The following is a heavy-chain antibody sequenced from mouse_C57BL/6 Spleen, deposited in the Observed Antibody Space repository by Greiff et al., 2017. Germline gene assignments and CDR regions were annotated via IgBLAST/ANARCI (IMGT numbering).Heavy chain of an antibody. V-gene: IGHV3-6*01. CDR3: ARRDYGSLFDY. CDR2: ISYDGSN. CDR1: GYSITSGYY. D-gene: IGHD1-1*01. J-gene: IGHJ2*01. Sequence: EVKLVESGPGLVKPSQSLSLTCSVTGYSITSGYYWNWIRQFPGNKLEWMGYISYDGSNNYNPSLKNRISITRDTSKNQFFLKLNSVTTEDTATYYCARRDYGSLFDYWGQGTTLTVSS.